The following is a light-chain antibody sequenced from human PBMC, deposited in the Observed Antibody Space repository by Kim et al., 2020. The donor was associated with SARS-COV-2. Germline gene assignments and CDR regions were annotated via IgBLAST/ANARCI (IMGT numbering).Light chain of an antibody. CDR3: QQYYSTPPS. CDR1: QTVLYNSNNKNY. Sequence: RATLNCQSSQTVLYNSNNKNYLAWYQQKPGQAPKLLIYWASIRESGVSDRFSGSGSETDFTLTISSLQAEDVAVYYCQQYYSTPPSFGQGPKLEI. CDR2: WAS. J-gene: IGKJ2*03. V-gene: IGKV4-1*01.